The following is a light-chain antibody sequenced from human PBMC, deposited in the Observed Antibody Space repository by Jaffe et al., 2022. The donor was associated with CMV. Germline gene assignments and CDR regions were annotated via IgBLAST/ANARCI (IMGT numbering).Light chain of an antibody. CDR3: QQYNTGPQT. CDR1: QNVNTN. J-gene: IGKJ1*01. CDR2: VAS. Sequence: EIIMTQSPATLSVSPGERATLSCRASQNVNTNLAWYQQKPGQAPRLVIYVASTRATGIPARFSGSGSGTEFTLTISSLQSEDFAVYYCQQYNTGPQTFGQGTKVEV. V-gene: IGKV3-15*01.